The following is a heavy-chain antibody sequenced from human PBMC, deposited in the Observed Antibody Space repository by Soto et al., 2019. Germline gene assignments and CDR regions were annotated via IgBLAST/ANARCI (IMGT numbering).Heavy chain of an antibody. CDR1: GFTFSSYA. J-gene: IGHJ4*02. D-gene: IGHD1-1*01. CDR2: ISYDGSNK. V-gene: IGHV3-30-3*01. CDR3: ARKLDLPSSGDY. Sequence: QVQLVESGGGVVQPGRSLRLSCAASGFTFSSYAMHWVRQAPGKGLEWVAVISYDGSNKYYADSVKGRFTISRDNSKNTLYLQMNSLRAEDTAVYYCARKLDLPSSGDYWGQGTLVTVSS.